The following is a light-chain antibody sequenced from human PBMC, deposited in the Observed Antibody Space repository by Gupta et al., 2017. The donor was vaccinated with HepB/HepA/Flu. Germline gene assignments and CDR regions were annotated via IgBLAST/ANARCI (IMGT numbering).Light chain of an antibody. Sequence: QSALTQPASVSGAPGTSITISCSGTSSDVGSHNSVSWYQQHPGKAPKFLIYDVSNRPSGVSYRFSGSKSGNTASLTVSGLQAEDEAYYYCCSYADSYTYVFGTGTKVTVL. CDR1: SSDVGSHNS. V-gene: IGLV2-14*03. CDR3: CSYADSYTYV. CDR2: DVS. J-gene: IGLJ1*01.